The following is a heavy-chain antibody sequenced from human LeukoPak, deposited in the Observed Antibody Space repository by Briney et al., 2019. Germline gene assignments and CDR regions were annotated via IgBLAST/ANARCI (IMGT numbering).Heavy chain of an antibody. CDR3: ARDVGATGYYYYYMDV. V-gene: IGHV1-18*01. CDR2: ISAYNGNT. D-gene: IGHD1-26*01. Sequence: ASVKVSCKASGYTFASYGISWVRQAPGQGLEWMGWISAYNGNTNYAQKFQGRVTMTRDTSISTAYMELSRLRSDDTAVYYCARDVGATGYYYYYMDVWGKGTTVTVSS. J-gene: IGHJ6*03. CDR1: GYTFASYG.